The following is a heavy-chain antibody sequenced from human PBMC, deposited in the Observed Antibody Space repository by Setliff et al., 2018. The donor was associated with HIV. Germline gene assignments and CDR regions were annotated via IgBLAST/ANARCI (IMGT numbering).Heavy chain of an antibody. CDR2: FYTSGST. Sequence: PSETLSLTCTVSGGSINTYYWSWIRQPAGKGLEWTGRFYTSGSTNYNPSLKSRVTMSVDTSKNQFSLKLSSVTAADTAVYYCARGVPLLPPHNWGQGTLVTVSS. V-gene: IGHV4-4*07. D-gene: IGHD2-21*02. J-gene: IGHJ4*02. CDR1: GGSINTYY. CDR3: ARGVPLLPPHN.